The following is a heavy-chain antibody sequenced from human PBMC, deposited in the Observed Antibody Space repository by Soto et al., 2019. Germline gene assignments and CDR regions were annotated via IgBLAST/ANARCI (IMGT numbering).Heavy chain of an antibody. D-gene: IGHD5-18*01. CDR2: IYPGGNT. Sequence: GESLNISCAASGFTVSSYHMTWVRQPPGRGPEWVSNIYPGGNTFYADSVKGRFTISRDNSRNMLFLQMNSLRVEDTAVYYCATTRLGYTFGWNWGQGTLVTVSS. V-gene: IGHV3-53*01. J-gene: IGHJ4*01. CDR3: ATTRLGYTFGWN. CDR1: GFTVSSYH.